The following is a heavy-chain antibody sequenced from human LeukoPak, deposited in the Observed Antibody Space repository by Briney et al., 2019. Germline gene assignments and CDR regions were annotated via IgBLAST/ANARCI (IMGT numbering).Heavy chain of an antibody. CDR2: IYSGGST. Sequence: GGSLLLSCAASGFTVSSNYMSWVRQAPGKGLEWVSVIYSGGSTYYADSVKGRFTISRDNSKNTLYLQMNSLRTEDTAVYYCARFDSIDYWGQGTLVTVSS. J-gene: IGHJ4*02. CDR1: GFTVSSNY. D-gene: IGHD3-22*01. V-gene: IGHV3-53*01. CDR3: ARFDSIDY.